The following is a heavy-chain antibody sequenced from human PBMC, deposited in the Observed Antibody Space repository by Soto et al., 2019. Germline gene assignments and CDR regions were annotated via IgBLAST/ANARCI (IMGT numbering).Heavy chain of an antibody. CDR3: ARGDLGGYSYGRTTSTLFDY. CDR2: INPNSGGT. Sequence: ASVKVSCKASGYTFTGYYMHWVRQAPGQGLEWMGWINPNSGGTNYAQKFQGWVTMTRDTSISTAYMELSRLRSDDTAVYYCARGDLGGYSYGRTTSTLFDYWGQGTLVTVSS. V-gene: IGHV1-2*04. D-gene: IGHD5-18*01. CDR1: GYTFTGYY. J-gene: IGHJ4*02.